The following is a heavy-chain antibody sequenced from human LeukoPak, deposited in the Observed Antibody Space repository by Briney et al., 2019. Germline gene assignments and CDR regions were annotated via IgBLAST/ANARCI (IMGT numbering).Heavy chain of an antibody. V-gene: IGHV4-4*02. J-gene: IGHJ4*02. Sequence: SGTLSLTCAVSGGSISSSNWWSWVRQPPGKGLEWIGEIYHSGSTNYNPSLKSRDTISVDKSKNQFSLKLSSVTAADTAVYYCARVGEYYYGSGSYYLDYWGQGTLVTVSS. D-gene: IGHD3-10*01. CDR3: ARVGEYYYGSGSYYLDY. CDR1: GGSISSSNW. CDR2: IYHSGST.